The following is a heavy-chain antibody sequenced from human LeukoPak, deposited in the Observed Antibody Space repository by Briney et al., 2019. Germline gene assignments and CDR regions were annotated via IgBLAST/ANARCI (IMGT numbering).Heavy chain of an antibody. CDR3: ARELQTGDSILLDY. CDR1: GGTFSSYA. V-gene: IGHV1-69*13. J-gene: IGHJ4*02. D-gene: IGHD7-27*01. Sequence: GASVKVSCKASGGTFSSYAISWVRQAPGQGLEWMGGIIPIFGTANYAQKFQGRVTITADESTSTAYMELSSLRSEDTAVYYCARELQTGDSILLDYWGQGTLVTVSS. CDR2: IIPIFGTA.